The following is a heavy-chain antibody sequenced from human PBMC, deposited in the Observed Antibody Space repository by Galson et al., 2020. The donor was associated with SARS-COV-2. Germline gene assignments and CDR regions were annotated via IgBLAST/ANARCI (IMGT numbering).Heavy chain of an antibody. Sequence: SETLSLTCAVYVGSLNDHYWTWIRQSPGKGLEWIGEINHSGSTYYNPSLESRVTISTDTSKNQSSLKLSSVTAADTAVYYCARGGFCGDSSCYTRRTFAFWGQGTLVTVSS. CDR1: VGSLNDHY. V-gene: IGHV4-34*01. J-gene: IGHJ4*02. D-gene: IGHD2-2*02. CDR3: ARGGFCGDSSCYTRRTFAF. CDR2: INHSGST.